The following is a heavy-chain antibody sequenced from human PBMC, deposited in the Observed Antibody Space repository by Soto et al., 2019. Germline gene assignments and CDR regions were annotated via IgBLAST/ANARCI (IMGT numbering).Heavy chain of an antibody. CDR3: ARGYSSRERGQDRCNDY. D-gene: IGHD6-13*01. CDR1: GYTFTSYA. J-gene: IGHJ4*02. V-gene: IGHV1-3*01. Sequence: QVQLVQSGAAVKKPGASVKVSCKASGYTFTSYAMHWVRQALGQRLEWMGWINAGNGNTKYSQKFQGRVTITRDTSATTAYMELSSLRSEDTAVYYGARGYSSRERGQDRCNDYWGQVTLVTVAS. CDR2: INAGNGNT.